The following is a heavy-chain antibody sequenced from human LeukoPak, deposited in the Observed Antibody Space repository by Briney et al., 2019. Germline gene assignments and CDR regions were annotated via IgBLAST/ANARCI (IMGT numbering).Heavy chain of an antibody. J-gene: IGHJ4*02. V-gene: IGHV3-74*01. CDR1: GFTFSSYW. CDR3: ARGPPYSGWFDY. D-gene: IGHD6-19*01. Sequence: GGSLRLSCAASGFTFSSYWMHWVRHAPGKGLVWVSRINSDGSSTSYADSVKGRFTISRDNAKNTLYLQMSSLRAEDTAVYYCARGPPYSGWFDYWGQGTLVTVSS. CDR2: INSDGSST.